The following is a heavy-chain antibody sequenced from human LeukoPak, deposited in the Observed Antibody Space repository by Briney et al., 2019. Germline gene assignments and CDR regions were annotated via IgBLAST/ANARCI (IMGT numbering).Heavy chain of an antibody. J-gene: IGHJ4*02. V-gene: IGHV1-2*02. CDR1: GYTFTGYY. CDR3: ARGDRDGYHFGY. Sequence: ASVKVSCKASGYTFTGYYMHWVRQAPGQGLEWMGWINPNSGGTNYAQKFQGRGTMTRHTSISTAYMELRRLRSDDTAVYYCARGDRDGYHFGYWGQGTLVTVSS. CDR2: INPNSGGT. D-gene: IGHD5-24*01.